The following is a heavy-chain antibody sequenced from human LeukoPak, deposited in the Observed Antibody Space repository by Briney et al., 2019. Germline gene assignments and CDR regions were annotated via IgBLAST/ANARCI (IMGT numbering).Heavy chain of an antibody. V-gene: IGHV3-23*01. Sequence: GGSLRLSCAASGFTFSSYAMSWVRQAPGKGLVWVSTISSGGDSTYYADSVKGRFTISRDNSKNTLYLQMYSLRAEDTAVYYCAKSTEYNWDDGSGREFDYWGQGTLVTVSS. CDR3: AKSTEYNWDDGSGREFDY. J-gene: IGHJ4*02. D-gene: IGHD1-1*01. CDR2: ISSGGDST. CDR1: GFTFSSYA.